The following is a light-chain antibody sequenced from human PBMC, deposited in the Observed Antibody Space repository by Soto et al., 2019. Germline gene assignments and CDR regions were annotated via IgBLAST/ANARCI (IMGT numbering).Light chain of an antibody. CDR1: QSVSNNY. J-gene: IGKJ5*01. Sequence: EIVLTQSPGTLSLSPGERATLSCRASQSVSNNYLAWYQQKPGQAPRLRIYGASNRATGIPDRFSGSGSGTDFTLTISSLEPEDFAVYYCQQRNNWPPSITFGPGTRLEIK. CDR3: QQRNNWPPSIT. V-gene: IGKV3D-20*02. CDR2: GAS.